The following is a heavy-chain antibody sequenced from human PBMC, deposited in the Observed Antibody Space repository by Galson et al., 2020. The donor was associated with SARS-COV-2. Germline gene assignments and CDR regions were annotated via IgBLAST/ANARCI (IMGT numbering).Heavy chain of an antibody. D-gene: IGHD3-9*01. CDR3: AHRRGILTGSYFDY. CDR1: GFSLSTSGVG. V-gene: IGHV2-5*02. Sequence: SGPTLVKPTQTLTQTCTFSGFSLSTSGVGVGWIRQPPGKALEWLALIYWDDDKRYSPSLKSRLTITKDTSKNQVVLTMTNMDPVDTATYYCAHRRGILTGSYFDYWGQGTLVTVSS. CDR2: IYWDDDK. J-gene: IGHJ4*02.